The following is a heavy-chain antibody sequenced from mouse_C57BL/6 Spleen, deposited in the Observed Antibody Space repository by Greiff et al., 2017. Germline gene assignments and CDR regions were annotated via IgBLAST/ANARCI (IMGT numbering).Heavy chain of an antibody. D-gene: IGHD2-10*02. CDR3: ARGGYEGFAY. CDR2: IDPSDSET. J-gene: IGHJ3*01. CDR1: GYTFTSYW. Sequence: QVHVKQSGAELVRPGSSVKLSCKASGYTFTSYWMHWVKQRPIQGLEWIGNIDPSDSETHYNQKFKDKATLTVDKSSSTAYMQLSSLTSEDSAVYYCARGGYEGFAYWGQGTLVTVSA. V-gene: IGHV1-52*01.